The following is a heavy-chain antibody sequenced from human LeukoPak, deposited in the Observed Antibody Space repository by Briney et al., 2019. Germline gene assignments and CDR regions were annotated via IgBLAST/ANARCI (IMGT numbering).Heavy chain of an antibody. CDR2: IYHSGST. J-gene: IGHJ4*02. Sequence: PSETLSLTCAVSGYSISSGYYWGWIRQPPGKGLEWIGSIYHSGSTYYNPSLKSRVTISVDTSKHQFSLKLSSVTAADTAVYYCARRGAAARLPTFDYWGQGTLVTVSS. D-gene: IGHD6-13*01. V-gene: IGHV4-38-2*01. CDR1: GYSISSGYY. CDR3: ARRGAAARLPTFDY.